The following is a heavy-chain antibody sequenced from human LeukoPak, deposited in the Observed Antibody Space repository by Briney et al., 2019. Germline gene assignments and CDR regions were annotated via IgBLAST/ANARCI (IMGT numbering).Heavy chain of an antibody. CDR1: GGPISSYY. J-gene: IGHJ4*02. D-gene: IGHD3-10*01. CDR3: ARHTSGSDY. CDR2: IYYSGST. V-gene: IGHV4-59*08. Sequence: TPSETLSLTCTVSGGPISSYYWSWIRQPPGKGLEWIGYIYYSGSTNYNPSLKSRVTISVDTSKNQFSLKLSSVTAADTAVYYCARHTSGSDYWGQGTLVTVSS.